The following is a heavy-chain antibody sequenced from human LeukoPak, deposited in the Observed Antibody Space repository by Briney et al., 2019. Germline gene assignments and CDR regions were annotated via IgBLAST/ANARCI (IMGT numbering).Heavy chain of an antibody. J-gene: IGHJ4*02. D-gene: IGHD6-13*01. CDR3: ASHWAQQVVSDY. Sequence: GGSLRLSCAASGFTFSRYGMHWVRQAPGKGLEWVAVISYDGKNKYYADSVKGRFTISRDNSKNTLYLQMSGLRAEDTAIYYCASHWAQQVVSDYWGQGTLVTVSS. V-gene: IGHV3-30*03. CDR1: GFTFSRYG. CDR2: ISYDGKNK.